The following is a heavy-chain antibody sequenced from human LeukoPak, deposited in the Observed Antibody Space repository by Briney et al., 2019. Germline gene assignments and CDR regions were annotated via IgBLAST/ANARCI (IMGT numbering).Heavy chain of an antibody. J-gene: IGHJ4*02. Sequence: GGSLRLSCAASGFTFSSYSMNWVRQAPGKGLEWVSYITSSSSYIYYADSVKGRFTISRDNAKNSLYLQMNSLRGEDTAVYYCARAAYVAIDYWGQGTLVTVSS. CDR3: ARAAYVAIDY. CDR2: ITSSSSYI. D-gene: IGHD3-16*01. CDR1: GFTFSSYS. V-gene: IGHV3-21*01.